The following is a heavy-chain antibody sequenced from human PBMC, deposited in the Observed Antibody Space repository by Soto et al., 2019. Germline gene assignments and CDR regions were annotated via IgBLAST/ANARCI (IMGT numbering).Heavy chain of an antibody. CDR2: IRNKAYGGTT. CDR1: GFTFVDYA. D-gene: IGHD2-15*01. V-gene: IGHV3-49*03. CDR3: TRNVRGYCSDFTWPRPDY. Sequence: SLRLSCTTSGFTFVDYAMTWFRQAPGTGLEWVSFIRNKAYGGTTEYAASVKGRFTISRDDSKSIAYLQMNSLKTEDTAVYYCTRNVRGYCSDFTWPRPDYWGQGTLVTVSA. J-gene: IGHJ4*02.